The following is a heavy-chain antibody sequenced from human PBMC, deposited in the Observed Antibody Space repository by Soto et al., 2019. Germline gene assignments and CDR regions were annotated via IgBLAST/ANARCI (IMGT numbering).Heavy chain of an antibody. D-gene: IGHD5-12*01. CDR1: GGTFSSYA. CDR3: AGEMATITDYYYYGMDV. Sequence: QVQLVQSGAEVKKPGSSVKVSCKASGGTFSSYAISWVRQAPGQGLEWMGGIIPIFGTANYAQKFQGRVTIIADESTSTAYMELSSLRSEDKAVYYCAGEMATITDYYYYGMDVWGQGTTVTVSS. V-gene: IGHV1-69*01. CDR2: IIPIFGTA. J-gene: IGHJ6*02.